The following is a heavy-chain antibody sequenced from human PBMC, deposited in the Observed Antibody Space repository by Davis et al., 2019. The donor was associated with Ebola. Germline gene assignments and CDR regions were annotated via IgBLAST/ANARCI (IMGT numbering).Heavy chain of an antibody. D-gene: IGHD2-2*01. CDR1: GFTFSGSA. Sequence: GGSLRLSCAASGFTFSGSAMHWVRQAPGKGLEWVSGISWNSGSIGYADSVKGRFTIPRDNANNSLYLQMNSLRAEDTALYYCAKADCSSTSCPTNYYYYGMDVWGQGTTVTVSS. CDR2: ISWNSGSI. V-gene: IGHV3-9*01. J-gene: IGHJ6*02. CDR3: AKADCSSTSCPTNYYYYGMDV.